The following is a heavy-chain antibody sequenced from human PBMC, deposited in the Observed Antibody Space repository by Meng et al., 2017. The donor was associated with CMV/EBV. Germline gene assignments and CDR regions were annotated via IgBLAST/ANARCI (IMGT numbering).Heavy chain of an antibody. V-gene: IGHV3-11*01. CDR1: GFTFSDYY. Sequence: SWAASGFTFSDYYMSWIRQAPGKGLEWVSYISSSGSTIYYADSVKGRFTISRDNAKNSLYLQMNSLRAEDTAVYYCARFSSNWGRGNYYYYGMDVWGQGTTVTVSS. J-gene: IGHJ6*02. CDR3: ARFSSNWGRGNYYYYGMDV. CDR2: ISSSGSTI. D-gene: IGHD7-27*01.